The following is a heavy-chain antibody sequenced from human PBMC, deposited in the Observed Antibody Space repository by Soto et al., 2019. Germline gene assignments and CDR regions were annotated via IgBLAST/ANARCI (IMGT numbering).Heavy chain of an antibody. J-gene: IGHJ6*02. D-gene: IGHD2-2*01. CDR3: AREDRDRETGLVPAAIDGMDV. CDR1: GGTFSRYS. Sequence: QVQLVQSGAEVKKPGSSVKVSCKASGGTFSRYSITWVRQAPGHGLEWIGRIIPLFGIASYAQKFQGRVTINADESTSTAYMELSSLRSDDTAVYYCAREDRDRETGLVPAAIDGMDVWGQGTTVTVSS. CDR2: IIPLFGIA. V-gene: IGHV1-69*08.